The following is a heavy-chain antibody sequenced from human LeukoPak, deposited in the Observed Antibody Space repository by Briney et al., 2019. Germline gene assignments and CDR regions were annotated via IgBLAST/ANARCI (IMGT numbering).Heavy chain of an antibody. CDR2: IIPIFGTA. Sequence: GASVKVSCKASGGTFSSYATSWVRQAPGQGLEWMGRIIPIFGTANYAQKFQGRVTITTDESTSTAYMELSSLRSEDTAVYYCAREGDSSGYYYWGQGTLVTVSS. CDR3: AREGDSSGYYY. D-gene: IGHD3-22*01. J-gene: IGHJ4*02. V-gene: IGHV1-69*05. CDR1: GGTFSSYA.